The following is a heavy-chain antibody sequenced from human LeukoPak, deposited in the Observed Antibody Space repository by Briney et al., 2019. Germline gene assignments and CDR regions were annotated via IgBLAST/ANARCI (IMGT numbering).Heavy chain of an antibody. V-gene: IGHV3-30*18. D-gene: IGHD3-10*01. J-gene: IGHJ2*01. Sequence: GGSLRLSCAASGFGFSNYGMHWVRQAPGKGLEWVAVMSYDGNIQYYADSVEGRFTISRDNSKNTLYLQMNSLRAEDTAVFYCAKDSGLLWLGDHFDLWGRGTLVTVSS. CDR1: GFGFSNYG. CDR3: AKDSGLLWLGDHFDL. CDR2: MSYDGNIQ.